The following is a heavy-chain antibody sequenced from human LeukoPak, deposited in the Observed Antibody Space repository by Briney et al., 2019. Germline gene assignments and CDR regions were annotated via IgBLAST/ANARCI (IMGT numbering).Heavy chain of an antibody. V-gene: IGHV5-10-1*01. J-gene: IGHJ3*02. D-gene: IGHD3-9*01. CDR3: ARQPTYSDIFPYAFDI. Sequence: GESLRISCKGTGYSFTSYWISWMRQMPGKGLEWMGRIDPSDSYTNYSPSFQGHVTISADKSISTAYLQWSSLKASDTAMYYCARQPTYSDIFPYAFDIWGQGTIVTVSS. CDR2: IDPSDSYT. CDR1: GYSFTSYW.